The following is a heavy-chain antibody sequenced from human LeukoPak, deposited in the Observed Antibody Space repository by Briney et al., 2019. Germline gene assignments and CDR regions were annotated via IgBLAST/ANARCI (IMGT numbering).Heavy chain of an antibody. CDR1: GYTFTSYG. Sequence: GASVTVSCKASGYTFTSYGISWGRQAPGQGLEWVGRIIPILGIANYAQKFQGRVTITADKSTSTAYMELSSLRSEDTAVYYCARDAGYSYGSPFDYWGQGTLVTVSS. CDR3: ARDAGYSYGSPFDY. D-gene: IGHD5-18*01. V-gene: IGHV1-69*04. J-gene: IGHJ4*02. CDR2: IIPILGIA.